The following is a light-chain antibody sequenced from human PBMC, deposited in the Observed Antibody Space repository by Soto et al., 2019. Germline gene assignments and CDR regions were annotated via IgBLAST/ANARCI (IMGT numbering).Light chain of an antibody. J-gene: IGKJ3*01. Sequence: DIVLTQSPSTLSLSPRERATLSCRASQSISSYLAWYQQKPCQAPSLLIYDASNRATGIPVRFSGSGSGTDFTLIISSLEPEDFAVYYCQQRSNWPLTFGPGTKVAIK. CDR1: QSISSY. CDR3: QQRSNWPLT. V-gene: IGKV3-11*01. CDR2: DAS.